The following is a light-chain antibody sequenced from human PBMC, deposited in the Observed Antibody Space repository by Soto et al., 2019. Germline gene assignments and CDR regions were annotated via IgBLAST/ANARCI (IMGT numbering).Light chain of an antibody. CDR1: QSINSN. Sequence: DIQMTQSPSSLSASVGDRVTITCRASQSINSNLNWYQQKPGTVPKLLIYAASRMQSGVPSRFSGSGSGTDFTLTISSLQPEDFATYYCQQSYSPRTFGQGTKVEIK. CDR2: AAS. J-gene: IGKJ1*01. CDR3: QQSYSPRT. V-gene: IGKV1-39*01.